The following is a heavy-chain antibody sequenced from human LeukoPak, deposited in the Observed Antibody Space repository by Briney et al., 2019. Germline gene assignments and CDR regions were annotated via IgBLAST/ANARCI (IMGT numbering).Heavy chain of an antibody. J-gene: IGHJ4*02. CDR1: GGSISSYY. D-gene: IGHD2-8*01. V-gene: IGHV4-4*07. Sequence: SETLSLTCTVSGGSISSYYWSWIRQPAGKGLEWVGRIYTSGSTNYNPSLKSRVTISVDPSKNQFSLKLSSVTAADTAVYYCARGSGYCTNGVCSLYYFDYWGQGTLVTVSS. CDR3: ARGSGYCTNGVCSLYYFDY. CDR2: IYTSGST.